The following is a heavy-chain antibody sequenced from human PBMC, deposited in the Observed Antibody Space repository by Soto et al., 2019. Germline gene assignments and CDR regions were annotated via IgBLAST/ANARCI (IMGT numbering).Heavy chain of an antibody. CDR2: IYPGDSDT. CDR1: GYSITSYW. J-gene: IGHJ6*02. CDR3: ARHETYYDILTGYYTEYYYYYGMDV. V-gene: IGHV5-51*01. D-gene: IGHD3-9*01. Sequence: GESLKISWKGAGYSITSYWIGWVSKMPGKGLEWMGIIYPGDSDTRYSPSFQGQVTISADKSISTAYLQWSSLKASDTAMYYCARHETYYDILTGYYTEYYYYYGMDVWGQGTTVTVSS.